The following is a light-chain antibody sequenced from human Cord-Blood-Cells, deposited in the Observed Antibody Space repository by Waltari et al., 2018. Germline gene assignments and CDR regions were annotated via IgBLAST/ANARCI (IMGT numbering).Light chain of an antibody. J-gene: IGLJ3*02. Sequence: SYVLTQPPSVSVAPGKTARITCGGNNIGSKSVHWYQQKPGQAPVLVIYYDSDRPSVIPERFSGSNSGNTATLTISRVEAGDEADYYCQVWDSSSDHRVFGGGTKLTVL. CDR3: QVWDSSSDHRV. CDR1: NIGSKS. V-gene: IGLV3-21*04. CDR2: YDS.